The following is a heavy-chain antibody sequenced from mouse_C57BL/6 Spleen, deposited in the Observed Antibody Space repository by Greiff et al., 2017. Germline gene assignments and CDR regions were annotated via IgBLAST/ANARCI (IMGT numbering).Heavy chain of an antibody. CDR1: GYTFTSYW. V-gene: IGHV1-55*01. CDR3: ARYDYGDAMDY. D-gene: IGHD2-4*01. J-gene: IGHJ4*01. Sequence: VQLQQPGAELVKPGASVKMSCKASGYTFTSYWITWVKQRPGQGLEWIGDIYPGRGSTNYNEKFKSKATLTVDTSSSTAYMQLSSLTSEDSAVYYGARYDYGDAMDYWGQGTSVTVSS. CDR2: IYPGRGST.